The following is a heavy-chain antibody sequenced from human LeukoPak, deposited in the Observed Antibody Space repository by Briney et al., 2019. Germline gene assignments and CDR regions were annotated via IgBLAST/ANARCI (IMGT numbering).Heavy chain of an antibody. CDR1: GFTFSSHW. J-gene: IGHJ4*02. V-gene: IGHV3-74*01. CDR3: ARGSGIITGIDE. D-gene: IGHD6-25*01. CDR2: IKDDGSRT. Sequence: GGSLRLPFAPSGFTFSSHWIHWAPQPPGKGRFWVSRIKDDGSRTNYADSVKGRFTISRDNAKNTLSLQMNSLRAEDTAVYYCARGSGIITGIDEWGQGTLVTVSS.